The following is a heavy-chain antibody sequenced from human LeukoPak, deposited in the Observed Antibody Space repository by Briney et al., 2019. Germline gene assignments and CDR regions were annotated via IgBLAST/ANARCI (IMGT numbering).Heavy chain of an antibody. CDR3: ARFAYCGGHCWYYFDY. CDR2: IYYSGST. D-gene: IGHD2-21*02. Sequence: PSETLSLTCAVYGGSFSGYYWSWIRQPPGKGLEWIGYIYYSGSTYYNPSLKSRVTISVDTSKNQFSLKLSSVTAADTAVYYCARFAYCGGHCWYYFDYWGQGSLVTVSS. V-gene: IGHV4-34*01. J-gene: IGHJ4*02. CDR1: GGSFSGYY.